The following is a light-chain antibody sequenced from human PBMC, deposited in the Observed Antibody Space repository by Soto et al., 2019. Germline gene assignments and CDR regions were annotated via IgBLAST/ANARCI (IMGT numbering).Light chain of an antibody. CDR2: LNSDGSH. J-gene: IGLJ2*01. Sequence: QSVLTQSPSASASLGASVKLTCTLSSGHSNYAIAWHQQQSEKGPRYLMKLNSDGSHSKGDGIPDRFSGSSSGAERYLTISSLQSEDEADYYCQTWGSGIVVFGGGPRSPS. CDR1: SGHSNYA. V-gene: IGLV4-69*01. CDR3: QTWGSGIVV.